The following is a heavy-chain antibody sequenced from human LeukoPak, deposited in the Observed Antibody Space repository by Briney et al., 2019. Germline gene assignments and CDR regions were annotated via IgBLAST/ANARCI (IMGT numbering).Heavy chain of an antibody. CDR3: ARSPLKVMLTYYYYYMDV. CDR2: ISSSSSYI. Sequence: PGGSLRLSCAASGFTFSSYSMNWVRQAPGKGLEWVSSISSSSSYIYYADSVKGRSTISRDNAKNSLYLQMNSLRAEDTAVYYCARSPLKVMLTYYYYYMDVWGKGTTVTVSS. D-gene: IGHD4/OR15-4a*01. V-gene: IGHV3-21*01. J-gene: IGHJ6*03. CDR1: GFTFSSYS.